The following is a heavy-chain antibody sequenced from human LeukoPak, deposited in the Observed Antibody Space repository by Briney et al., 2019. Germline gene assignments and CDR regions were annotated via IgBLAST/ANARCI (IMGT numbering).Heavy chain of an antibody. CDR1: GFTFSDYA. CDR3: AKGVIAVAGPRCYFDY. CDR2: VGGDDVT. Sequence: PGGSLRLSCAASGFTFSDYAMNWVRQAPGKGLEWVSVVGGDDVTFYTDSVKGRFTISRDNSKNTLSLQMNSLRLEDTAVYYCAKGVIAVAGPRCYFDYWGQGTLVTVSS. D-gene: IGHD6-19*01. V-gene: IGHV3-23*01. J-gene: IGHJ4*02.